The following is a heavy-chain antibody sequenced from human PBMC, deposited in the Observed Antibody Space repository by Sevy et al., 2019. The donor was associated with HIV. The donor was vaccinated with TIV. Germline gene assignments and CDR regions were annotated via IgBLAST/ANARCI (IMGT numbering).Heavy chain of an antibody. CDR3: ARGSRDNNNYYYYGMDV. V-gene: IGHV4-30-4*01. CDR2: IYYSGST. CDR1: GGSISSGDYY. Sequence: QTLSLTCTVSGGSISSGDYYWSWIRQPPGKGLEWIGYIYYSGSTYYNPSLKSRVTISVDTSKNQFSLKLSSVTAADTAVYYCARGSRDNNNYYYYGMDVWGQGTTVTVSS. J-gene: IGHJ6*02. D-gene: IGHD1-1*01.